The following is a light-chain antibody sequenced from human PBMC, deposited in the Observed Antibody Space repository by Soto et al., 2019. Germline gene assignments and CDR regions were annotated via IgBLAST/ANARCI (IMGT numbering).Light chain of an antibody. Sequence: QSVLAQPASVSGSPGQSITISCTGTSSDVGAYNSVSWYQQHPHRAPQVIIYKGTQRPSGVSNRFSGSTSGNAASLTISALQTEDEADYYCSSFTTSSTLVVFGGGTQLTVL. CDR2: KGT. CDR1: SSDVGAYNS. CDR3: SSFTTSSTLVV. V-gene: IGLV2-14*02. J-gene: IGLJ2*01.